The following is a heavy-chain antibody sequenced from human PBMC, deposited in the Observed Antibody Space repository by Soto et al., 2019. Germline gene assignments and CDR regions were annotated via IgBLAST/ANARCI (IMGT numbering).Heavy chain of an antibody. Sequence: QVQLQESGPGLVKPSETLSLTCTVSGGSISSYYWSWIRQPPGKGLEWIGYIYYSGSTNYNPSLKSRVTISVDTSKNQFSLKLSSVTAADTAVYYCARHYYVSGRMDWGQGTLVTVSS. J-gene: IGHJ4*02. CDR2: IYYSGST. V-gene: IGHV4-59*08. CDR1: GGSISSYY. CDR3: ARHYYVSGRMD. D-gene: IGHD3-10*01.